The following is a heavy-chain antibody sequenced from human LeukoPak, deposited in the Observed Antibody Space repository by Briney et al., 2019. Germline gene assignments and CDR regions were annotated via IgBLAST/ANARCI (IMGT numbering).Heavy chain of an antibody. D-gene: IGHD6-19*01. V-gene: IGHV4-39*01. J-gene: IGHJ4*02. CDR1: GGSISRSSYY. CDR2: IYYGGST. CDR3: ARWYTSGWRYFDY. Sequence: PSETLSLTCTVSGGSISRSSYYWGWIRQTPGKGPEWIGSIYYGGSTYYNPSLKSRVTISVDTSKNQFSLKLSSVTAADTAAYYCARWYTSGWRYFDYWGQGTLVTVSS.